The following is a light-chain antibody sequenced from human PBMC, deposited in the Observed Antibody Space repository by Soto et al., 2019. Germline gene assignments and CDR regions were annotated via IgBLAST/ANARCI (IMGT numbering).Light chain of an antibody. CDR1: SIDVGGYNY. Sequence: QSALTQPASVSGSLGQSITISCTGTSIDVGGYNYVSWYQQHPGQAPKLLIYDVSHRPSGISYRFSGSKSGNTASLTISGLQAEDEGDYYCSSYTGSAALVIFGGGTKLTVL. V-gene: IGLV2-14*03. CDR2: DVS. J-gene: IGLJ2*01. CDR3: SSYTGSAALVI.